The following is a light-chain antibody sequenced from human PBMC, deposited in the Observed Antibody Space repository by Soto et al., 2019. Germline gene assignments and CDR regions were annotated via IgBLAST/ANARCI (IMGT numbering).Light chain of an antibody. Sequence: DIQMTQSPSTLSASVGDRVTITCRASQSISGALAWYQQKPGKAPNILIYDASTLESGVSSRFSGSGSGTEFTLSISSLQPDDFATYYCQHYRGYPITFGPGTRVDI. CDR3: QHYRGYPIT. CDR2: DAS. CDR1: QSISGA. V-gene: IGKV1-5*01. J-gene: IGKJ3*01.